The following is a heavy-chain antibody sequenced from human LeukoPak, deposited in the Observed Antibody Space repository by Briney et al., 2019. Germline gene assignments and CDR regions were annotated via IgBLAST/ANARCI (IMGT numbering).Heavy chain of an antibody. V-gene: IGHV3-7*01. Sequence: RGSLRLSCAASGFTFSSYWMSGVRQAPGKGLEWVANIKQDGSEKYYVDSVKGRFTISRDNAKNSLYLQVNSLRAEDTAVYYCAAGGAFDIWGQGTMVTVSS. CDR3: AAGGAFDI. J-gene: IGHJ3*02. CDR1: GFTFSSYW. CDR2: IKQDGSEK. D-gene: IGHD4-23*01.